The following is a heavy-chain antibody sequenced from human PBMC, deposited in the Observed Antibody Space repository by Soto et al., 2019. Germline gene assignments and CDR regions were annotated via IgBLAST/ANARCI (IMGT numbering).Heavy chain of an antibody. D-gene: IGHD3-16*01. V-gene: IGHV3-48*03. CDR1: GFSFSIYE. CDR2: ITSSGKTT. J-gene: IGHJ6*02. Sequence: GGSLRLSCAASGFSFSIYEMDWVRQAPGMGLEWISYITSSGKTTYYADSVKGRFTISRDNAKNSLFLQMNSLRAEDTAVYYCARDGGTDYYGMDVWGPGTTVTVSS. CDR3: ARDGGTDYYGMDV.